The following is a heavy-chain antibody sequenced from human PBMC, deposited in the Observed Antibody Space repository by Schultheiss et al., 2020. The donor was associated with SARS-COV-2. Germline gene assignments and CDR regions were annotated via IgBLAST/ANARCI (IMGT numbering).Heavy chain of an antibody. J-gene: IGHJ4*02. D-gene: IGHD2-8*02. CDR2: IIPFFGAT. CDR1: GYTFSVYY. CDR3: ARLVPYPPEY. Sequence: SVKVSCKASGYTFSVYYMYWVRQAPGQGLEWMGGIIPFFGATQYAQKFQGRVTITADESTSTAYMELSSLRSEDTAVYYCARLVPYPPEYWGQGTLVTVSS. V-gene: IGHV1-69*13.